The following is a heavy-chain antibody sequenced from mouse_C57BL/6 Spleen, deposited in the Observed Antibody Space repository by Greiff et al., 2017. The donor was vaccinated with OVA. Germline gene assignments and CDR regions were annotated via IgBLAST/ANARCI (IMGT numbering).Heavy chain of an antibody. J-gene: IGHJ3*01. CDR2: IYPRSGNT. D-gene: IGHD2-4*01. V-gene: IGHV1-81*01. CDR3: ARDYEAWFAY. Sequence: QVQLQQSGAELARPGASVKLSCKASGYTFTSYGISWVKQRTGQGLEWIGEIYPRSGNTYYNEKFKGKATLTADKSSSTAYMELRSLTSEDSAVYFCARDYEAWFAYWGQGTLVTVSA. CDR1: GYTFTSYG.